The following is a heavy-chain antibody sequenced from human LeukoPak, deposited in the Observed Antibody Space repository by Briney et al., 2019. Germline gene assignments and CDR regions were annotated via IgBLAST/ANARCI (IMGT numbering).Heavy chain of an antibody. CDR2: IFYSGST. Sequence: SETLSLTCTVSGGSISSTNNYWGWIRQPPGKGLEWIGSIFYSGSTNYNPSLKSRVTISVDVSKNQFSLKLSSVTAADTAVYYCAIEPKGARGEFDPWGQGTLVTVSS. D-gene: IGHD3-10*01. CDR3: AIEPKGARGEFDP. V-gene: IGHV4-39*01. CDR1: GGSISSTNNY. J-gene: IGHJ5*02.